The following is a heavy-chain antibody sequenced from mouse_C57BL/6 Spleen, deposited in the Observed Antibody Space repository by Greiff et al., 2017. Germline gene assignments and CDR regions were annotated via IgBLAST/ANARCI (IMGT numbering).Heavy chain of an antibody. V-gene: IGHV5-4*03. CDR3: ASDREGNRLDAMYY. J-gene: IGHJ4*01. CDR1: GFTFSSYA. Sequence: EVKVVESGGGLVKPGGSLKLSCAASGFTFSSYAMSWVRQTPEKRLEWVATISDGDRYTYYPDKVKGRFTISRDNAKNNLYLQMSHLKSEDTAVYSCASDREGNRLDAMYYWGQGTSVTVSS. CDR2: ISDGDRYT. D-gene: IGHD2-1*01.